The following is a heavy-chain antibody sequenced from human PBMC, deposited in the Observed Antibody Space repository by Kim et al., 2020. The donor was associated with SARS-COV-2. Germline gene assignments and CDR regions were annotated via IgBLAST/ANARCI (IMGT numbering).Heavy chain of an antibody. J-gene: IGHJ4*02. Sequence: ASVKVSCKASGYTFTSYGISWVRQAPGQGLEWMGWISAYNGNTNYAQKLQGRVTMTTDTSTSTAYMELRSLRSDDTAVYYCARHPLDDSSGYNFDYWGQGTLVTVSS. CDR1: GYTFTSYG. CDR2: ISAYNGNT. V-gene: IGHV1-18*04. D-gene: IGHD3-22*01. CDR3: ARHPLDDSSGYNFDY.